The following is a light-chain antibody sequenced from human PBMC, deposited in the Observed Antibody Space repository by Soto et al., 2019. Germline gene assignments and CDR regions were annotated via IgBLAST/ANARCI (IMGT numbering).Light chain of an antibody. CDR3: QHYNSYSEA. CDR1: QTISSW. J-gene: IGKJ1*01. V-gene: IGKV1-5*03. CDR2: KAS. Sequence: DIQMTQSPSTLSGSVGDRVTITCRASQTISSWLAWYQQKPGKAPKLLIYKASTLKSGVPSRFSGSASGTEFTLTIINLQPDDFATDYCQHYNSYSEAFGQGTKVELK.